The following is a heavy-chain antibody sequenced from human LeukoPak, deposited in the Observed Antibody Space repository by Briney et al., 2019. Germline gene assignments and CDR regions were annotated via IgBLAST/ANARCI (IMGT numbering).Heavy chain of an antibody. CDR1: GGSISSSSYY. Sequence: SETLSLTCTVSGGSISSSSYYWGWIRQPPGKGLEWIGSIYYSGSTYYNPSLKSRVSISVDTSKNQFSLKLTSVTAADTAVYYCARLRLGDLSLLSYYSMDVWGKGTTVTISS. CDR2: IYYSGST. D-gene: IGHD3-16*02. J-gene: IGHJ6*03. CDR3: ARLRLGDLSLLSYYSMDV. V-gene: IGHV4-39*07.